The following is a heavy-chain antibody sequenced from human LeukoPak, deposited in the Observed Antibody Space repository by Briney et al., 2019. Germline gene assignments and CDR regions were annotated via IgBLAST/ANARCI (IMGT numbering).Heavy chain of an antibody. V-gene: IGHV4-38-2*02. J-gene: IGHJ4*02. CDR1: GYSISSGYY. CDR2: VYSTGTT. CDR3: ARDFLGRGVLFDY. Sequence: SETLSLTCAVSGYSISSGYYWGWIRQPPGKGLEWIGRVYSTGTTTYNPSLESRVTMSIDTPKNQFSLKLTSVTAADTAVYYCARDFLGRGVLFDYWGQGILVTVSS. D-gene: IGHD3-10*01.